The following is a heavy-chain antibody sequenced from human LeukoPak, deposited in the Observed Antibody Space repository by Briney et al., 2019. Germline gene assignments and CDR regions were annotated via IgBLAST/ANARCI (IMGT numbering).Heavy chain of an antibody. Sequence: ASVKVSCKSSGYTFTGYYIHWVRQAPGQGLEWMGWINPNNGGTKYVQKFHGRVTMTRDTSISTAYMELSRLRSDDTAVYYCARAYCGGDCYQRSDFDYWGQGTLVTVSS. D-gene: IGHD2-21*02. CDR2: INPNNGGT. V-gene: IGHV1-2*02. J-gene: IGHJ4*02. CDR3: ARAYCGGDCYQRSDFDY. CDR1: GYTFTGYY.